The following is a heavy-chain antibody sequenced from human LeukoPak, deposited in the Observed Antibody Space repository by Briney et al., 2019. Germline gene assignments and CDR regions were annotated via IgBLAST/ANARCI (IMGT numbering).Heavy chain of an antibody. Sequence: PGGSLRLSCAASGFTFSNHAMHWVRQSPGEGLEWVAVISYDGTSKYYADSVKGRFTISRDNSKNTLYLQMSSLRAEDTAVYYCARKKGWLPYYYYGMDVWGQGTTVTVSS. CDR3: ARKKGWLPYYYYGMDV. CDR2: ISYDGTSK. J-gene: IGHJ6*02. V-gene: IGHV3-30-3*01. CDR1: GFTFSNHA. D-gene: IGHD5-24*01.